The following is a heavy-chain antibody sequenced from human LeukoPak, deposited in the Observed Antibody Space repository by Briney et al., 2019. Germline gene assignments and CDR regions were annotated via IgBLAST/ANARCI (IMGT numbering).Heavy chain of an antibody. D-gene: IGHD1-26*01. J-gene: IGHJ4*02. CDR3: ARNGGSYVFDY. Sequence: PSQTLSLTCSVSGGSISSGDYYWSWIRQPPGKGLEWIGYIYYSGSTYYNPSLKNRVTISVDTSKNQFSLKLSSVTAADTAVYYCARNGGSYVFDYWGQGTLVTVSS. V-gene: IGHV4-30-4*01. CDR2: IYYSGST. CDR1: GGSISSGDYY.